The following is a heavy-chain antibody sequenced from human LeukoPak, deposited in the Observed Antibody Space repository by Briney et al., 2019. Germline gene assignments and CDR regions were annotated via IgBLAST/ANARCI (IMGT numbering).Heavy chain of an antibody. V-gene: IGHV3-9*01. D-gene: IGHD1-1*01. CDR1: GFTFDDYA. CDR3: ARTGGGLERELALLYYFDY. J-gene: IGHJ4*02. Sequence: SLRLSCAASGFTFDDYAKHWVRQAPGKGLEWVSGISWNSGSIGYADSVKGRFTISRDNAKNSLYLQMNSLRAEDTALYYCARTGGGLERELALLYYFDYWGQGTLVTVSS. CDR2: ISWNSGSI.